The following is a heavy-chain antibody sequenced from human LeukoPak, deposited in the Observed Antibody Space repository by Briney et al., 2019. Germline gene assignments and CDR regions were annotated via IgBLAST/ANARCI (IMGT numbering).Heavy chain of an antibody. Sequence: SVKVSCKASGYTFTSYGISWVRQAPGQGLEWMGGIIPIFGTANYAQKFQGRVTITADESTSTAYMELSSLRSEDTAVYYCAREGPNYDFWSGYYPNWFDPWGQGTLVTVSS. CDR2: IIPIFGTA. V-gene: IGHV1-69*13. D-gene: IGHD3-3*01. J-gene: IGHJ5*02. CDR1: GYTFTSYG. CDR3: AREGPNYDFWSGYYPNWFDP.